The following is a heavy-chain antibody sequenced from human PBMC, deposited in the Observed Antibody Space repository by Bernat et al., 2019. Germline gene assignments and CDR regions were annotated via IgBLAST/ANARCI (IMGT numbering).Heavy chain of an antibody. CDR2: IKSKTDGGTT. J-gene: IGHJ4*02. D-gene: IGHD3-10*01. Sequence: EVQLVESGGGLVKPGGSLRLSCAASGFTFSNAWMNWVRQAPGKGLEWVGRIKSKTDGGTTDYAVPVKGRFTISRDDSKNTLYLQMNSLKTEDTAVYYCTTELWFGELGLDPNDYWGQGTLVTVSS. CDR3: TTELWFGELGLDPNDY. CDR1: GFTFSNAW. V-gene: IGHV3-15*07.